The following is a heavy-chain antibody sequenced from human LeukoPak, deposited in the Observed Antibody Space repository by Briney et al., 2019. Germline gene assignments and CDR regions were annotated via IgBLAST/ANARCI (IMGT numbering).Heavy chain of an antibody. J-gene: IGHJ5*02. Sequence: SETLSLTCMVSGGSISSYYWSWMRQPPGKGLEWIGYIYYSGSTNYNPSLKRRVTISVDTSKNQFSLKLSSVTAADTAVYYCAGLTHYYGSGSHDGFDPWGQGTLVTVSS. CDR1: GGSISSYY. CDR2: IYYSGST. D-gene: IGHD3-10*01. V-gene: IGHV4-59*01. CDR3: AGLTHYYGSGSHDGFDP.